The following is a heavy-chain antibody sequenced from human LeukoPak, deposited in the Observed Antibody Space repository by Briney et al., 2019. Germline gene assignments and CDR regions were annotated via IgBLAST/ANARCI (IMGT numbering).Heavy chain of an antibody. Sequence: SETLSLTFTVSGGSISSSSYYWGWIRQPPGKGLEWIGSIYYSGSTYYNPALKSRVTISVDTSKNQFSLKLSSVTAADTAVYYCAREEIAASNYYYYGMDVWGQGTTVTVS. J-gene: IGHJ6*02. D-gene: IGHD6-13*01. CDR3: AREEIAASNYYYYGMDV. V-gene: IGHV4-39*07. CDR2: IYYSGST. CDR1: GGSISSSSYY.